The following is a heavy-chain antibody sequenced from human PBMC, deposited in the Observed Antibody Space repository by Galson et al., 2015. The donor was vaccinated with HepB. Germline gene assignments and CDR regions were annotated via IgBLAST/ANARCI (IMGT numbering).Heavy chain of an antibody. Sequence: SLRLSCAGSGFTFSSYAMHWVRQAPGKGMEWVAVISYDGSNKYYADSVKGRFTISRDNSKNTLYLQMNSRRAEDTAVYYCARESSTYYDFWSGYYTFSGEIDYWGQGTLVTVSS. V-gene: IGHV3-30-3*01. J-gene: IGHJ4*02. CDR2: ISYDGSNK. CDR1: GFTFSSYA. D-gene: IGHD3-3*01. CDR3: ARESSTYYDFWSGYYTFSGEIDY.